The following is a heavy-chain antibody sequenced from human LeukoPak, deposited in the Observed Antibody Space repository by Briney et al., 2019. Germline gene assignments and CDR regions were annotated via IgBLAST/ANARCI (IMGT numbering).Heavy chain of an antibody. CDR3: AKARLHTRLYYYYMDV. CDR1: GFTFDDYA. CDR2: ISRNSGSI. Sequence: PGRSLRLSCAASGFTFDDYAMHWVRQAPGKGLEWVAGISRNSGSIGYADSVKGRFTISRDNAKNSLYLQMNSLRAEDTALYYCAKARLHTRLYYYYMDVWGKGTTVTISS. D-gene: IGHD6-25*01. V-gene: IGHV3-9*01. J-gene: IGHJ6*03.